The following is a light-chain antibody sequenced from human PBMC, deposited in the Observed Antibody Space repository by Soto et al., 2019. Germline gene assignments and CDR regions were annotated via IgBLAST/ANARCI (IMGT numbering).Light chain of an antibody. V-gene: IGKV1-5*01. Sequence: DIQMTQSPSSLSVSVGDRVTITCRASETINTWLAWYQQKPGKAPTILIYDASKLERGVPSRLSGSGSGAEFTLTISSLQPDDLATYYCQQYSSYPLTFGGGTKVE. CDR1: ETINTW. CDR2: DAS. CDR3: QQYSSYPLT. J-gene: IGKJ4*01.